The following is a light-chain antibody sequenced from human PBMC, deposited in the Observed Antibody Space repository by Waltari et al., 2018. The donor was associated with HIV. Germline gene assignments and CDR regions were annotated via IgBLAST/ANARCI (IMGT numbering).Light chain of an antibody. CDR3: HQYSSSYQT. CDR2: GGS. Sequence: ENVLTQSPGTLSLSPGDTATLSCRASQSVTTNFLAWDQQKPGQAPRLLIYGGSNRATGISDRFSGSGSETDFTLTISRLEPEDFAVYYCHQYSSSYQTFGQGTKVEI. J-gene: IGKJ1*01. CDR1: QSVTTNF. V-gene: IGKV3-20*01.